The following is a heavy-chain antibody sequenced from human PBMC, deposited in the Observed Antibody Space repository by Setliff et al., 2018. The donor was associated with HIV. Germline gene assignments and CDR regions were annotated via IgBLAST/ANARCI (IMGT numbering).Heavy chain of an antibody. CDR2: IYPKNGET. V-gene: IGHV1-18*01. CDR3: ATLWLLYYDF. Sequence: ASVKVSCKTSGYDFRRYGIAWVRQVPGHGLEWMGQIYPKNGETVYAEKFYGRLTITADTSADTTYLELTSLRSDDTAVYYCATLWLLYYDFWGQGTLVTVSS. J-gene: IGHJ4*02. CDR1: GYDFRRYG. D-gene: IGHD3-10*01.